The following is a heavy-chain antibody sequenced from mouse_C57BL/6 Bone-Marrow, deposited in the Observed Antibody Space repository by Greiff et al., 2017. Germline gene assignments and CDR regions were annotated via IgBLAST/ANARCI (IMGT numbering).Heavy chain of an antibody. CDR2: ISSGGSYT. Sequence: EVQRVESGGDLVKPGGSLKLSCAASGFTFSSYGMSWVRQTPDKRLEWVATISSGGSYTYYPDSVKGRFTISRDNAKNTLYLQRSSLKSEDTAMYYCARHGYGSSFDYWGQGTTLTVSS. J-gene: IGHJ2*01. V-gene: IGHV5-6*01. D-gene: IGHD1-1*01. CDR3: ARHGYGSSFDY. CDR1: GFTFSSYG.